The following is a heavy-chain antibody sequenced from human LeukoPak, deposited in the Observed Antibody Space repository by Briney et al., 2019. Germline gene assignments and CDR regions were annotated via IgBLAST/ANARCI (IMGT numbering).Heavy chain of an antibody. D-gene: IGHD6-25*01. CDR1: GFTFSRYD. CDR2: IDTAGDT. CDR3: ARVLTVRSGGYDAFDI. V-gene: IGHV3-13*01. J-gene: IGHJ3*02. Sequence: GGSLRLSCTASGFTFSRYDMHWVRQATGKGLEWGSAIDTAGDTFYPGSVKGRFTISRENAKNSLYLQMNSLRAGDTAVYYCARVLTVRSGGYDAFDIWGQGTMVTVSS.